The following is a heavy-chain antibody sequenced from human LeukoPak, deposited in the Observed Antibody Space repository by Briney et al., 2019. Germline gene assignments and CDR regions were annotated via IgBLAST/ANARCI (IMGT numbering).Heavy chain of an antibody. CDR2: ISYGGTT. CDR3: TRSKTYRSTWNSDY. Sequence: KSSETLSLTCTVSGGSISPYYWSWIRQPPGKGLEWIGYISYGGTTNYNPSLKSRLTILLDTSKNQFSLKLRSVTAADTAVYYCTRSKTYRSTWNSDYWGQGTLVTVSS. V-gene: IGHV4-59*08. J-gene: IGHJ4*02. CDR1: GGSISPYY. D-gene: IGHD6-13*01.